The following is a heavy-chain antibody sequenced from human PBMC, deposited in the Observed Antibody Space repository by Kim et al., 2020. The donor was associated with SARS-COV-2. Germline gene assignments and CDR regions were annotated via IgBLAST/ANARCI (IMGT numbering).Heavy chain of an antibody. CDR1: GFTFSSYA. V-gene: IGHV3-30-3*01. CDR2: ISCDGSNK. D-gene: IGHD2-2*01. Sequence: GGSLRLSCVASGFTFSSYAMYWVRQAPGKGLEWVSVISCDGSNKYYADSVTGRFTISRDNSKNTLYLQMNGLRTEDTALYYCARALLSYSSRWLFDYWG. CDR3: ARALLSYSSRWLFDY. J-gene: IGHJ4*01.